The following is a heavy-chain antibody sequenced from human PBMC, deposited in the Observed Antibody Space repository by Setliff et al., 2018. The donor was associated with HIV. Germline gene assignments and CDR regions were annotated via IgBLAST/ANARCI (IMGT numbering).Heavy chain of an antibody. D-gene: IGHD2-21*02. J-gene: IGHJ6*03. CDR1: GGSFSASY. CDR2: INHSGIT. V-gene: IGHV4-34*01. CDR3: ARDEEVVVTAIRDYYYYYMDV. Sequence: SETLSLTCTVYGGSFSASYWSWIRQAPGKGLEWIGEINHSGITHFNPSLDTRVTMSVDTSKNQFSLKLSSVTAADTAVYYCARDEEVVVTAIRDYYYYYMDVWGKGTTVTVSS.